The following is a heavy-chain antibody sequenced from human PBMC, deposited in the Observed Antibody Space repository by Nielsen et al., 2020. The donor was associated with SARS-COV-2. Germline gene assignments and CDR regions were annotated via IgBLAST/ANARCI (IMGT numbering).Heavy chain of an antibody. J-gene: IGHJ4*02. CDR3: AKVPRGDGYGY. V-gene: IGHV3-53*05. CDR1: EFTVSSNY. D-gene: IGHD3-10*01. Sequence: GESLKISCAASEFTVSSNYMSWVRQAPGKGLEWVSVIYSGGSTYYADSVKGRFTISRDNSKNTLYLQMNSLRAEDTALYYCAKVPRGDGYGYWGQGTLVTVSS. CDR2: IYSGGST.